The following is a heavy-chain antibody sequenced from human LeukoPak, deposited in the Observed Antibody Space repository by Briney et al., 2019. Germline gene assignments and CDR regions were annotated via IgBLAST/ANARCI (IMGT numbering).Heavy chain of an antibody. CDR1: GFTFSSYA. D-gene: IGHD6-19*01. CDR3: AKALRVGAVDNWYFDL. CDR2: ISGSGGST. V-gene: IGHV3-23*01. J-gene: IGHJ2*01. Sequence: GGSLRLSCAASGFTFSSYAMSWVRQAPGKGLGWVSAISGSGGSTYYADSVKGRFTISRDNSKNTLYLQMNSLRAEDTAVYYCAKALRVGAVDNWYFDLWGRGTLVTVSS.